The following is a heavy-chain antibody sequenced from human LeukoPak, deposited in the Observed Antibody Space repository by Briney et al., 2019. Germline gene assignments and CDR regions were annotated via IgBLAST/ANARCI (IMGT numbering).Heavy chain of an antibody. CDR3: ARGPVVSAYYYYYMDV. Sequence: PSETLSLTCTVSGGSVRSYFWSWIRQPAGKGLEWIGRIYTSGSTNYNPSLKSRVTISVDTSKNQFSLKLSSVTAADTAVYFCARGPVVSAYYYYYMDVWGKGTTVTVSS. CDR2: IYTSGST. CDR1: GGSVRSYF. V-gene: IGHV4-4*07. J-gene: IGHJ6*03. D-gene: IGHD2-2*01.